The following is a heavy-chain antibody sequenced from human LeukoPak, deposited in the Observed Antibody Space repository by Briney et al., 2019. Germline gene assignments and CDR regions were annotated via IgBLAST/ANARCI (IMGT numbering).Heavy chain of an antibody. CDR2: IKEGGSEK. CDR1: GFTFTNYW. J-gene: IGHJ4*02. CDR3: ARGPH. Sequence: PGGSLRLSCAASGFTFTNYWMSWVSQAPGKGLEWVASIKEGGSEKYYVDSVKGRFTISRDNAKNSVYLQMNSLRTEDTAVYYCARGPHWGQGTLVTVSS. V-gene: IGHV3-7*01.